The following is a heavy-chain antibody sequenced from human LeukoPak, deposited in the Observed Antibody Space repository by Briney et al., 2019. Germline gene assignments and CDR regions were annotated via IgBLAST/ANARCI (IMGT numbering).Heavy chain of an antibody. CDR2: IYISGST. Sequence: SETLSLTCTVSGCSISSYYWSWIRQPAGKGLEWIGRIYISGSTNYNPSLKSRVTMSVDTSKNQFSLKLSSVTAADTAVYYCARQETWAGYHYYFDYWGQGTLVPVSS. J-gene: IGHJ4*02. CDR3: ARQETWAGYHYYFDY. D-gene: IGHD3/OR15-3a*01. CDR1: GCSISSYY. V-gene: IGHV4-4*07.